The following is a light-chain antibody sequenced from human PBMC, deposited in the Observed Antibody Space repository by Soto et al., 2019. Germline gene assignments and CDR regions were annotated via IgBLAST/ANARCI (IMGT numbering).Light chain of an antibody. CDR3: AAWDDSLNGVV. Sequence: QSVLTQPPSASGTPGQRVTISCSGSNSNIGSNTVNWYQQLPGTAPKLLIYSYNQRPSGVPDRFSGSKSGTSASLAISGLQSEDEADYYCAAWDDSLNGVVFGEGTKLTVL. V-gene: IGLV1-44*01. J-gene: IGLJ2*01. CDR1: NSNIGSNT. CDR2: SYN.